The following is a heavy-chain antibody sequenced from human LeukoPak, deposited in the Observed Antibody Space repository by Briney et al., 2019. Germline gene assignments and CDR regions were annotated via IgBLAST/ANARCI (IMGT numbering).Heavy chain of an antibody. CDR2: ISSNGGST. CDR1: GFTFSSYA. D-gene: IGHD6-19*01. Sequence: GGSLRLSCVVSGFTFSSYAMHWVRQAPGKGLEYVSAISSNGGSTYYANSVKGRFTISRDNSKNTLYLQMGSLRVENMAVYYCARASSGWYGYWGQGTLVTVSS. J-gene: IGHJ4*02. V-gene: IGHV3-64*01. CDR3: ARASSGWYGY.